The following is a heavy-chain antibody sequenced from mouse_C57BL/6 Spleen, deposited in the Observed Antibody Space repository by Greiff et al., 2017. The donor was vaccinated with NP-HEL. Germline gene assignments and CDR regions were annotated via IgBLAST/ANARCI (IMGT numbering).Heavy chain of an antibody. D-gene: IGHD6-1*01. CDR2: ISSDGSN. J-gene: IGHJ3*01. CDR3: AREQAAHETWFAY. CDR1: GYSITSGYY. V-gene: IGHV3-6*01. Sequence: DVKLQESGPGLVKPSQSLSLTCSVTGYSITSGYYWYWIRQFPGNNLEWLGYISSDGSNNYNPSLQNRISITRDTSKNQFFLKLNSVTTEDTATYYGAREQAAHETWFAYWGQGTLVTVSA.